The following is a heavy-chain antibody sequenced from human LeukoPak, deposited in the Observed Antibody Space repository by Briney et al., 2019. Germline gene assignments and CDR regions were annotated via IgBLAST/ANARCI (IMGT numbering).Heavy chain of an antibody. Sequence: SETLSLTCAVYGGSFSGYYWSWIRQPPGKGLEWIGEINHSGSTNYNPSLKSRVTISVDTSKNQFSLKLSSVTAADTAVYYCASYLRSSGIAAAIGYWGQGTLVTVSS. CDR1: GGSFSGYY. CDR2: INHSGST. CDR3: ASYLRSSGIAAAIGY. V-gene: IGHV4-34*01. J-gene: IGHJ4*02. D-gene: IGHD6-13*01.